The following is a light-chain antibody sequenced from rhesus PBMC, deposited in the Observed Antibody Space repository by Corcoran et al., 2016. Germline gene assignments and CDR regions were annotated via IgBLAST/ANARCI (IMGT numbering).Light chain of an antibody. V-gene: IGKV3-35*01. CDR1: QSVNSN. CDR3: QQESNWPLT. CDR2: EAS. J-gene: IGKJ4*01. Sequence: EIIMTQSPATLSLSPGDRATLSCRARQSVNSNLAWYQQKPGQGPRILIYEASNKATGIPDMFSGSGSGTDFTLAISSLEPEDVGVYYCQQESNWPLTFGGGTKVEIK.